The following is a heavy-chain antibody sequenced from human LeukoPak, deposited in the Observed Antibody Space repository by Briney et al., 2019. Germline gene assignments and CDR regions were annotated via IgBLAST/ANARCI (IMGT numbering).Heavy chain of an antibody. V-gene: IGHV4-59*01. CDR2: IYYSGST. D-gene: IGHD3-9*01. J-gene: IGHJ3*02. CDR1: GGSISSYY. Sequence: SETLSLTXTVSGGSISSYYWSWIRQAPGKGLEWIGYIYYSGSTNYNPSLKSRVTISVDTSKNQFSLKLSSVTAADTAVYYCARATYYDILTGTYHGVAFDIWGQGTMVTVSS. CDR3: ARATYYDILTGTYHGVAFDI.